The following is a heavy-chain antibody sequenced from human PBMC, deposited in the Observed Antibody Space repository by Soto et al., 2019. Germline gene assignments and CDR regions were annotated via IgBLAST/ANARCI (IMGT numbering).Heavy chain of an antibody. J-gene: IGHJ2*01. Sequence: QAQLQESGPGLVKPSETLALTCPVSADSINSFYWSWIRQPPGKGPEWIGYIFDTGTPNYSPSLTLPVTISAYTSKPPFSLQSSSVPSAETAIYSSALAPLGSCSGESSQFNTNAKAWPFDIRGRGALVTVSA. CDR2: IFDTGTP. D-gene: IGHD2-15*01. CDR1: ADSINSFY. CDR3: ALAPLGSCSGESSQFNTNAKAWPFDI. V-gene: IGHV4-59*01.